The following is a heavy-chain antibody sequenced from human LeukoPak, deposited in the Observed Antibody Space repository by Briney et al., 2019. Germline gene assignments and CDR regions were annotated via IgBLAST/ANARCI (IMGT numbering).Heavy chain of an antibody. CDR1: GFTFSSYS. J-gene: IGHJ4*02. CDR2: ISSSSSYI. V-gene: IGHV3-21*01. CDR3: ARETTVTSSFDY. Sequence: PGGSLRLSCAASGFTFSSYSMNWVRQAPGKGLEWVSSISSSSSYIYYADSVKGRFTISRDNAKNSLYLQMNSLRAEDTAVYCCARETTVTSSFDYWGQGTLVTVSS. D-gene: IGHD4-17*01.